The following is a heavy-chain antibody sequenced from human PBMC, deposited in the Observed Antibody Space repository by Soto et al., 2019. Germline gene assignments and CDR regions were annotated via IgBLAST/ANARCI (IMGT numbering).Heavy chain of an antibody. CDR1: GYTFTTYG. Sequence: QVQLVQSGAEVKKPGASVRVSCKASGYTFTTYGISWVRQAPGQGLEWMGWISASNGNIYYGQKFQGRVTMTTDSFTSTAYMELSSLTSDDTAVYYCARALPYSRSGDSWGRGTLVTGSS. J-gene: IGHJ4*02. V-gene: IGHV1-18*01. D-gene: IGHD6-13*01. CDR2: ISASNGNI. CDR3: ARALPYSRSGDS.